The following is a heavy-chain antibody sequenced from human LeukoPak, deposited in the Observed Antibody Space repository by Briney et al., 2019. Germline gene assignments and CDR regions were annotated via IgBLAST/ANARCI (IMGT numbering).Heavy chain of an antibody. CDR1: GFIFSSYA. CDR2: ISGSGGST. Sequence: GGSLRLSCAASGFIFSSYAMSWVRQAPGKGLEWVSAISGSGGSTYYADSVKGRFTISRDNSKNTLYLQMNSLRAEDTAVYYCAKDITMIVVATCFDYWGQGTLVTVSS. D-gene: IGHD3-22*01. CDR3: AKDITMIVVATCFDY. V-gene: IGHV3-23*01. J-gene: IGHJ4*02.